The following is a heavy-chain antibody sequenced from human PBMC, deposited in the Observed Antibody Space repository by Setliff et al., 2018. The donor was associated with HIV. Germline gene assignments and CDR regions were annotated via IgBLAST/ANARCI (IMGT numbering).Heavy chain of an antibody. V-gene: IGHV3-7*01. J-gene: IGHJ4*02. CDR3: ARDRGGKDY. Sequence: QPGGSLRLSCAASGFTFTDYWMSWIRQAPGKGLEWVANIKGDGSQKQYVDSVKGRFTISRDNAKNSVYLQMNSLRAEDTAFYYCARDRGGKDYWGQGTLVTVSS. CDR2: IKGDGSQK. D-gene: IGHD3-16*01. CDR1: GFTFTDYW.